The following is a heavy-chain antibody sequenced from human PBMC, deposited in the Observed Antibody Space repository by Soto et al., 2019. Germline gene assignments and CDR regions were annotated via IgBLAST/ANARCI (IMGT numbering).Heavy chain of an antibody. V-gene: IGHV3-23*01. CDR3: VKETRQLLYRYFDY. J-gene: IGHJ4*02. CDR2: ISGSGGST. D-gene: IGHD2-2*02. CDR1: GFTFSSYS. Sequence: PGGSLRLSGAASGFTFSSYSISWVRQAPWKGLEWVSAISGSGGSTYYADSVKGRFTISRDNSKNTLYLQMNSLRAEDTAVYYCVKETRQLLYRYFDYWGQGTLVPFSS.